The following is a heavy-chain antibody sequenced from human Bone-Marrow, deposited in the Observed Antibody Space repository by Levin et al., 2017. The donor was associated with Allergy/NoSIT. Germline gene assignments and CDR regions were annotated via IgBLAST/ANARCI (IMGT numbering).Heavy chain of an antibody. CDR2: IKQDGSEK. V-gene: IGHV3-7*01. J-gene: IGHJ6*02. CDR1: GFTFSSYW. CDR3: ARMMGYCSGGSCYPPDYYYYYGMDV. Sequence: GGSLRLSCAASGFTFSSYWMSWVRQAPGKGLEWVANIKQDGSEKYYVDSVKGRFTISRDNAKNSLYLQMNSLRAEDTAVYYCARMMGYCSGGSCYPPDYYYYYGMDVWGQGTTVTVSS. D-gene: IGHD2-15*01.